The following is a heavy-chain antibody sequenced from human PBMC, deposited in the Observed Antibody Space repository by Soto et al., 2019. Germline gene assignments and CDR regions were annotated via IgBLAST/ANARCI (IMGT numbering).Heavy chain of an antibody. CDR3: AKIIFKRITMIVVVSSGMDV. V-gene: IGHV3-23*01. CDR2: ISGSGGST. J-gene: IGHJ6*02. D-gene: IGHD3-22*01. Sequence: GGSLGFSCVACVFHFSSYAMNWGRQAPGKGPELASAISGSGGSTYYADSMKGRFTIARDNSKNTLYLQMNSLRAEDTAVYYCAKIIFKRITMIVVVSSGMDVWGQGTTFTVSS. CDR1: VFHFSSYA.